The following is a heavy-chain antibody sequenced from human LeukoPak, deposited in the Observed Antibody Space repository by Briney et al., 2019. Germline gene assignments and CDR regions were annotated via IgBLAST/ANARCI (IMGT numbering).Heavy chain of an antibody. Sequence: GGSLRLSCAASGFTFSSYWMSWVRQAPGKGLEWVANIKQDGSEKYYVDSVKGRFTISRDNAKNSLYLQMNSLRAEDTAVYYCATGLYYYDSSGYYYYWGQGTLVTVSS. J-gene: IGHJ4*02. CDR3: ATGLYYYDSSGYYYY. D-gene: IGHD3-22*01. V-gene: IGHV3-7*01. CDR1: GFTFSSYW. CDR2: IKQDGSEK.